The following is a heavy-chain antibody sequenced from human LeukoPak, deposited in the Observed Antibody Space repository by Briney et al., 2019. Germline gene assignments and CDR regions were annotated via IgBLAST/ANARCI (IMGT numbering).Heavy chain of an antibody. CDR3: ARDIVGATTFYYYYMDV. J-gene: IGHJ6*03. V-gene: IGHV4-38-2*02. CDR2: IYHSGST. CDR1: GYSISSGYY. D-gene: IGHD1-26*01. Sequence: SETLSLTCTVSGYSISSGYYWGWIRQPPGKGLEWIGSIYHSGSTYYNPSLKSRVTISVDTSKNQFSLKLSPVTAADTAVYYCARDIVGATTFYYYYMDVWGKGTTVTVSS.